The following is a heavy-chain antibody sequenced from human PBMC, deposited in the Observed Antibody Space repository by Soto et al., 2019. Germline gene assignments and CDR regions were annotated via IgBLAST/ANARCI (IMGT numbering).Heavy chain of an antibody. V-gene: IGHV3-66*01. Sequence: EVQLVESGGGLVQPGGSWRLSWAASGLTVSRIYMAWVAQAPGKGLEGVPVMYSGGSTYYAGPVKGRSIISRDNYKNTLYLQMDSLRVEDTAVYYCARDSSLHQPLFYGMDVWGQGTTVTVSS. J-gene: IGHJ6*02. CDR2: MYSGGST. CDR3: ARDSSLHQPLFYGMDV. CDR1: GLTVSRIY. D-gene: IGHD2-2*01.